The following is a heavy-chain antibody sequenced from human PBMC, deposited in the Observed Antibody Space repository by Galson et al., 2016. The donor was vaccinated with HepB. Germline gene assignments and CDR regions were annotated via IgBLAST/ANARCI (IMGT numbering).Heavy chain of an antibody. V-gene: IGHV3-15*01. CDR2: IKSEPEGATV. D-gene: IGHD3/OR15-3a*01. J-gene: IGHJ4*02. CDR3: SSEPFYDCWNDAYYDY. Sequence: SLRLSCAASGFTSNHTWMNWVRQAPGKGLEWVGRIKSEPEGATVDYAAAVNGRFSISRDDSQTTLVLHMISLRVDDRAVYYCSSEPFYDCWNDAYYDYWGQGALVIVSS. CDR1: GFTSNHTW.